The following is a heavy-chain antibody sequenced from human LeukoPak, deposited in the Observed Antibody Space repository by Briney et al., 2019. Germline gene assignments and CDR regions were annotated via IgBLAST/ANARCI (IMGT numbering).Heavy chain of an antibody. CDR2: IYYSGST. CDR1: GYSISSSYY. V-gene: IGHV4-38-2*02. Sequence: PSETLSLTCIVSGYSISSSYYWGWIRQPPGKGLEWIGSIYYSGSTYYNPSLKSRVTISVDTSKNQFSLKLSSVTAADTAVYYCARDRRYYYYMDVWGKGTTVTVSS. J-gene: IGHJ6*03. CDR3: ARDRRYYYYMDV.